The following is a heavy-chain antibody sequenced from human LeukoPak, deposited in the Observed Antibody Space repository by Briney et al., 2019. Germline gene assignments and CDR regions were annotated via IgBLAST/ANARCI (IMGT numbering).Heavy chain of an antibody. Sequence: PGGSLRLSCAASGFTFSSFGMHWVRQAPGKGLEWVAFIRYDASHKYYADSVKGRFTISRDNSKNTLYMQMGSLRVEDTAVYYCAKAGGTYYPDHFDPWGQGTLVTVSS. V-gene: IGHV3-30*02. D-gene: IGHD1-26*01. CDR3: AKAGGTYYPDHFDP. CDR2: IRYDASHK. CDR1: GFTFSSFG. J-gene: IGHJ5*02.